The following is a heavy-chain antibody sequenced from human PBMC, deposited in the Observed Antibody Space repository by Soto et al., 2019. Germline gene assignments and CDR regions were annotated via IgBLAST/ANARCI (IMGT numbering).Heavy chain of an antibody. V-gene: IGHV2-5*02. CDR1: GFSLSADGVG. J-gene: IGHJ3*01. CDR3: AHAYGGTSWPNDAFDV. CDR2: IYWGDDK. D-gene: IGHD2-2*01. Sequence: QITLKESGPTLVKPTQTLTLTCTFSGFSLSADGVGVGWIRQPPGKALEWLALIYWGDDKRYRPSLKSRLTITKATSKNQVVLTMTTMDPVDTATYYCAHAYGGTSWPNDAFDVWGQGTVVTVSS.